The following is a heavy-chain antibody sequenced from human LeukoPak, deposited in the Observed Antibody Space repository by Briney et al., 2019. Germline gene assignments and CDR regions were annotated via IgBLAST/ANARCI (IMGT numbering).Heavy chain of an antibody. V-gene: IGHV3-21*01. J-gene: IGHJ3*02. CDR2: ISKSSTYI. CDR3: ARDLFDFYTWGSYGSFDI. D-gene: IGHD3-16*01. Sequence: PGGSLRLSCAASGFNFSTHTMNWVRQAPGKGLEWVSSISKSSTYICYTDSVKGRFTISRDNAKSSLYLQMNSLRAEDTAVYYCARDLFDFYTWGSYGSFDIWGQGTMVTVSS. CDR1: GFNFSTHT.